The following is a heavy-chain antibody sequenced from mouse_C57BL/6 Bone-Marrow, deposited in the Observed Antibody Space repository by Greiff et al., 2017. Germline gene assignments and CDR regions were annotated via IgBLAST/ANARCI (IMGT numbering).Heavy chain of an antibody. V-gene: IGHV14-4*01. CDR2: IDPENGDT. CDR1: GFNIKDDY. D-gene: IGHD2-5*01. CDR3: TTDYSNYVGVSWFAY. J-gene: IGHJ3*01. Sequence: VQLQQSGAELVRPGASVKLSCTASGFNIKDDYLHWVKQRPAQGLAWIGWIDPENGDTDYASKFQGKATITADTSSTTAYLQLSSLTSEDTAVYYCTTDYSNYVGVSWFAYWGQGTLVTVSA.